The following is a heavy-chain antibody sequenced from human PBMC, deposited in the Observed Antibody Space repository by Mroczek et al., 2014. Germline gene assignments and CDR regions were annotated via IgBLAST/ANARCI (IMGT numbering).Heavy chain of an antibody. Sequence: QVQLQQWGAGLLKPSETLSLTCAVYGGSFSGYYWSWIRQPPGKGLEWIGEINHSGSTNYNPSLKSRVTISVDTSKNQFSLKLSSVTAADTAVYYCARKGSTSCYDYWGQGTLVTVSS. D-gene: IGHD2-2*01. CDR2: INHSGST. V-gene: IGHV4-34*01. J-gene: IGHJ4*02. CDR3: ARKGSTSCYDY. CDR1: GGSFSGYY.